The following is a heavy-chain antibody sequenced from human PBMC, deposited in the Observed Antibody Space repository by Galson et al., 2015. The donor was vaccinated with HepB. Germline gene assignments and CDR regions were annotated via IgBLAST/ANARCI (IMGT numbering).Heavy chain of an antibody. Sequence: SLRLSCAASGFTFSSYGMHWVRQAPGKGLEWVAVISHDGNNQYYRDSVKGRFTISRDNSKNTLYLQMNSLRAEDTAMYYCAKSGYCSTTSCYRWIGWFAPWGQGTLVTVSS. V-gene: IGHV3-30*18. D-gene: IGHD2-2*02. CDR2: ISHDGNNQ. CDR3: AKSGYCSTTSCYRWIGWFAP. J-gene: IGHJ5*02. CDR1: GFTFSSYG.